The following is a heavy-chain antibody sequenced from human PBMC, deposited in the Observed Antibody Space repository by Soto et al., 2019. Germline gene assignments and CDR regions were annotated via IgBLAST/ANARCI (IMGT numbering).Heavy chain of an antibody. Sequence: PSETLSLTCTVSGGSISSGGYYWSWIRQHPGKGLEWIGYIYYSGSTNYNPSLKSRVTISVDTSKNQFSLKLSSVTAADTAVYYCARDRAYSSGWYSGAFDIWGQGTMVTVSS. CDR1: GGSISSGGYY. V-gene: IGHV4-61*08. J-gene: IGHJ3*02. CDR3: ARDRAYSSGWYSGAFDI. D-gene: IGHD6-19*01. CDR2: IYYSGST.